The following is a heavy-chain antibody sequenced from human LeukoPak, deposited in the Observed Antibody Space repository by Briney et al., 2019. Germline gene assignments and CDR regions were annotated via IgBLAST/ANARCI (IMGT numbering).Heavy chain of an antibody. CDR1: GDSISTYY. Sequence: SETLSLTCTVSGDSISTYYWNWIRQPPGKGLEWIGYIHNSVTTNYNPSLKSRVTISVDTSKNQFSLKLSSVTAADTAVYYCARGLRGGGSCSIDYWGQGILVTVSS. V-gene: IGHV4-59*08. CDR3: ARGLRGGGSCSIDY. CDR2: IHNSVTT. J-gene: IGHJ4*02. D-gene: IGHD2-15*01.